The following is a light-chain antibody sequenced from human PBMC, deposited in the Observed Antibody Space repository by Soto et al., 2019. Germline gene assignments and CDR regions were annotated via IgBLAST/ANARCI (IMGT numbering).Light chain of an antibody. CDR1: QSVSIW. V-gene: IGKV1-5*03. J-gene: IGKJ1*01. Sequence: DIPMTQSPSTLSASEGDRVTISCRASQSVSIWLAWYQKKPGRAPKLLIYKSSILESGVPSRFSGSGSGTEFTLTISSLQPDDVANYYCQQVNTSPWTFGQGTKVEI. CDR3: QQVNTSPWT. CDR2: KSS.